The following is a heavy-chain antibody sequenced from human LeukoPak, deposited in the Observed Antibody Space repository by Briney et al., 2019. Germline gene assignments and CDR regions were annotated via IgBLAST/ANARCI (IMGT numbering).Heavy chain of an antibody. Sequence: GGSLRLSCAASGFTFSKHWMIWVRQAPGKGREGVVNKKQDGSEKHYVDSGQGRFTIARDNAKNSLYLQMNSLRADDTAVYYCARVGWELRFDALDIWGQGTMVSVSS. CDR3: ARVGWELRFDALDI. CDR2: KKQDGSEK. CDR1: GFTFSKHW. D-gene: IGHD1-26*01. V-gene: IGHV3-7*05. J-gene: IGHJ3*02.